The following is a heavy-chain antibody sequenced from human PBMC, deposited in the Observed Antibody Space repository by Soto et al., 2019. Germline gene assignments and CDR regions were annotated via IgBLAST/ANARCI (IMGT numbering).Heavy chain of an antibody. J-gene: IGHJ4*02. CDR1: GFTFGDYA. CDR2: IRSKAYGGTT. D-gene: IGHD4-17*01. CDR3: TRVTYGDYGPIFDY. V-gene: IGHV3-49*03. Sequence: GGSLRLSCTASGFTFGDYAMSWFRQAPGKGLEWVGFIRSKAYGGTTEYAASVKGRFTISRDDSKSIAYLQMNSLKTEDTAVYYCTRVTYGDYGPIFDYWGQGTLVTVSS.